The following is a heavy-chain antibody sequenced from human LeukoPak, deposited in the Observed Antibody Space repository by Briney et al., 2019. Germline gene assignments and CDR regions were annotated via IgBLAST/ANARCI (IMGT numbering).Heavy chain of an antibody. CDR2: ISSSSSTI. D-gene: IGHD5-12*01. V-gene: IGHV3-48*01. Sequence: GGSLRLSCAASGFTFSSYAMSWVRQAPGKGLEWVSYISSSSSTIYYADSVKGRFTISRDNAKNSLYLQMNSLRAEDTAVYYCARGSGYDSLGPSDYWGQGTLVTVSS. CDR3: ARGSGYDSLGPSDY. CDR1: GFTFSSYA. J-gene: IGHJ4*02.